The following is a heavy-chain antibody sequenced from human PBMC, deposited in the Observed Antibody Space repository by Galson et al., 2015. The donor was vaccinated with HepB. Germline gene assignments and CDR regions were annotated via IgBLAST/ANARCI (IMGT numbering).Heavy chain of an antibody. CDR2: ISYDGSNK. J-gene: IGHJ3*02. D-gene: IGHD3-22*01. V-gene: IGHV3-30-3*01. CDR1: GFTFSSYA. CDR3: ARVGRTGYYYDSSAPDAFDI. Sequence: SLRLSCVASGFTFSSYAMHWVRQAPGKGLEWVAVISYDGSNKYYADSVKGRFTISRDNSKNTLYLQMNSLRAEDTAVYYCARVGRTGYYYDSSAPDAFDIWGQGTMVTVSS.